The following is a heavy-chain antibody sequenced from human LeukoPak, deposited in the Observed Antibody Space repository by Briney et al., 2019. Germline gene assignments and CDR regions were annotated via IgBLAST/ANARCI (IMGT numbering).Heavy chain of an antibody. CDR1: GGSFSGYY. D-gene: IGHD5-12*01. Sequence: SETLSLTCVVYGGSFSGYYWSWIRQSPGKGLEWIGEINQSGSTNYNPSLKSRVTISVDTSKNQFSLKLSSVTAADTAVYYCARVGPFRGYDFHYYYYYYMDVWGKGPRSPSP. V-gene: IGHV4-34*01. J-gene: IGHJ6*03. CDR3: ARVGPFRGYDFHYYYYYYMDV. CDR2: INQSGST.